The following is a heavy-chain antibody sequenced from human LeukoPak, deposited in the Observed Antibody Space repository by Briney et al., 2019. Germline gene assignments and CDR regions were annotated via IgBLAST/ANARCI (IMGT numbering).Heavy chain of an antibody. J-gene: IGHJ4*02. D-gene: IGHD3-22*01. CDR3: ARSRAYYYDSSGYRPKNYFDY. CDR1: GGSFSGYY. Sequence: SETLSLTCAVYGGSFSGYYWSWIRQPPGKGLEWIGEINHGGSTNYNPSLKSRVTISVDTSKNQFSLKLSSVTAADTAVYYCARSRAYYYDSSGYRPKNYFDYWGQGTLVTVSS. CDR2: INHGGST. V-gene: IGHV4-34*01.